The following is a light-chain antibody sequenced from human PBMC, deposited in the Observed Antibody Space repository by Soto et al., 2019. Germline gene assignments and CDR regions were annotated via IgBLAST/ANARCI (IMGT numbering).Light chain of an antibody. CDR1: QSVCSN. Sequence: EILIAQSPATLSVSPGERGTLSCRASQSVCSNFDWYQQKTGQAPRLLIYDASTRATGIPARFTGSGSGTEFTLTISSLQSEDLAVYYCQQYKKWPRTFGHGTKVDI. CDR3: QQYKKWPRT. V-gene: IGKV3-15*01. J-gene: IGKJ1*01. CDR2: DAS.